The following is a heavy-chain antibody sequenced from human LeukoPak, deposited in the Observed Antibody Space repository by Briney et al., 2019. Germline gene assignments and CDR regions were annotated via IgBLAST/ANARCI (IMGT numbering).Heavy chain of an antibody. J-gene: IGHJ6*01. CDR2: ISGSGSTI. Sequence: PGGSLRLSCAASGFTFSSYEMNWVGQPPGKGLEWVSYISGSGSTIYYADSMKGRFTISRDNAKNSLYLQMNSLRAEDTAVYYCAREYQLRLYYCYYYGMDVWGQGTTVTVSS. CDR1: GFTFSSYE. V-gene: IGHV3-48*03. D-gene: IGHD2-2*01. CDR3: AREYQLRLYYCYYYGMDV.